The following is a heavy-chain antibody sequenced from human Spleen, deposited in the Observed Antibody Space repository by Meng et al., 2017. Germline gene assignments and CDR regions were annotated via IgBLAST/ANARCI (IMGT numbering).Heavy chain of an antibody. Sequence: QLQLQESGPGLVKPSETLSLTGTVSGGSISSSNYYWDWIRQPPGKGLEWIGAIYHSGSTSYNPSLQSRVTISVDTSKNQFSLKLSSVTAADTAVYYCARVLIPTRFDYWGQGTLVTVSS. CDR1: GGSISSSNYY. J-gene: IGHJ4*02. CDR3: ARVLIPTRFDY. CDR2: IYHSGST. V-gene: IGHV4-39*07. D-gene: IGHD2-15*01.